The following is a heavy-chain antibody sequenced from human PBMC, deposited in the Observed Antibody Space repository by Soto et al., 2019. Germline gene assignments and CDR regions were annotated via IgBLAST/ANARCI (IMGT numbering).Heavy chain of an antibody. CDR2: ISWDGGST. CDR1: GFTFDDYT. CDR3: AKDMGYYDILTGYSPYYGMDV. V-gene: IGHV3-43*01. Sequence: GGSLRLSCAASGFTFDDYTMHWVRQAPGKGLEWVSLISWDGGSTYYADSVKGRFTISRDNSKNSLYLQMNSLRTEDTALYYCAKDMGYYDILTGYSPYYGMDVWGQGTTVTVSS. D-gene: IGHD3-9*01. J-gene: IGHJ6*02.